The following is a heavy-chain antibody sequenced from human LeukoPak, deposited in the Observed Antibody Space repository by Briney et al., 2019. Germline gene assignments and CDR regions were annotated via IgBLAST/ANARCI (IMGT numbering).Heavy chain of an antibody. CDR3: AKDWTTVVTPKGYYFDS. CDR1: GFSFNNYA. D-gene: IGHD4-23*01. Sequence: HPGGSLRLSCAASGFSFNNYAMSWVRQAPGKGLEWVSAISTTGGSTYYAGSVKGRFTVSRDNSKNTLSLQMDSLRVEDTALYYCAKDWTTVVTPKGYYFDSWGQGTLVTVSS. V-gene: IGHV3-23*01. CDR2: ISTTGGST. J-gene: IGHJ4*02.